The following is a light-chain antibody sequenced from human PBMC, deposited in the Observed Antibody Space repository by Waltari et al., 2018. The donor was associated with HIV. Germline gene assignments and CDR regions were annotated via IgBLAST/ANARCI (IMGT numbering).Light chain of an antibody. Sequence: SFELTQPSSVSVSPGQTARITCSGDLPGTKYARWFQQKPGQAPLRVIYKDSERPSGIPERFSGYNSGTTVTLTISGAQVEDDADYYCYSAADNNISFFGGGTKLTVL. V-gene: IGLV3-27*01. CDR1: LPGTKY. J-gene: IGLJ2*01. CDR2: KDS. CDR3: YSAADNNISF.